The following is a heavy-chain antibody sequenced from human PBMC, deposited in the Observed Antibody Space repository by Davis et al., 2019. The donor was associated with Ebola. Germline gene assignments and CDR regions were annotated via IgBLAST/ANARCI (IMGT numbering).Heavy chain of an antibody. CDR1: GYTFTSYA. V-gene: IGHV7-4-1*02. D-gene: IGHD1-26*01. CDR3: AREAFVGATRGDFDY. CDR2: INTNTGNP. J-gene: IGHJ4*02. Sequence: AASVKVSCKASGYTFTSYAMNWVRQAPGQGLEWMGWINTNTGNPTYAQGFTGRFVFSLDTSVSTAYLQISSLKAEDTAVYYCAREAFVGATRGDFDYWGQGTLVTVSS.